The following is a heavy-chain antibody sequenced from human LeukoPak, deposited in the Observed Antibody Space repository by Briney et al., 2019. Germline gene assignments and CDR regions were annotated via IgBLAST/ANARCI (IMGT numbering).Heavy chain of an antibody. Sequence: GGSLRLSCAASGFTVTYNYMSWVRQAPGKGMEWVSVIYSVGSTYYADSVKGRFTISRDNSNNTLYLQMNSLRAEDTAMYYCARVRGSAAIVNWFDPWGQGTLVTVSS. V-gene: IGHV3-66*01. CDR2: IYSVGST. CDR1: GFTVTYNY. D-gene: IGHD2-2*01. CDR3: ARVRGSAAIVNWFDP. J-gene: IGHJ5*02.